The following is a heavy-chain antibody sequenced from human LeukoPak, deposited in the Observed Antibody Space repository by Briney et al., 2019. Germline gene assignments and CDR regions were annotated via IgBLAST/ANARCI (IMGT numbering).Heavy chain of an antibody. V-gene: IGHV4-38-2*02. J-gene: IGHJ4*02. CDR1: GYSISSDYY. Sequence: SETLSLTCTVSGYSISSDYYWGWIRQPPGKGLEWIGSIYYSGSTYYNPSLKSRVTISVDTSKNQFSLKLSSVTAADTAVYYCARETGWGQGTLVTVSS. D-gene: IGHD3-9*01. CDR3: ARETG. CDR2: IYYSGST.